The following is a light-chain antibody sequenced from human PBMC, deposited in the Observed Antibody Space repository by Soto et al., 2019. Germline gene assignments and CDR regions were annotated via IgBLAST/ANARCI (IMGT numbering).Light chain of an antibody. CDR2: AAS. Sequence: DIQMTQSPYSLSASVGDTVTITCRASQSISTYLNWYQQKPGKAPELLIHAASSLQSGVPLRFTGSGSGTDFTLTIISLQPEDFASYYCQQSYTTPLTFGGGTKVEIK. J-gene: IGKJ4*01. CDR3: QQSYTTPLT. V-gene: IGKV1-39*01. CDR1: QSISTY.